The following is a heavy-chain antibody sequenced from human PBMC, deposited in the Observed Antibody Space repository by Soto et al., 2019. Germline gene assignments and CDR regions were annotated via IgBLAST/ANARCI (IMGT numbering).Heavy chain of an antibody. CDR1: GGSISSYH. V-gene: IGHV4-59*01. CDR3: AGDLAPPRSYYDFWSGPFGFDP. D-gene: IGHD3-3*01. Sequence: KTSETLSLTCTVSGGSISSYHWNWIRQPPGKGLEWIGYIYYSGSTNYNPSLKSRVTMSVDTSKNQFYLKLSSVTAADAAVYYCAGDLAPPRSYYDFWSGPFGFDPWGQGSRVTGS. J-gene: IGHJ5*02. CDR2: IYYSGST.